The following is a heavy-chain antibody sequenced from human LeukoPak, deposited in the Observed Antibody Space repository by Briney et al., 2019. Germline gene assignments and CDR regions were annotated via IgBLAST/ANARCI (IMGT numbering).Heavy chain of an antibody. V-gene: IGHV3-30*03. CDR1: GFTFGTSG. Sequence: GGSLRLSCAASGFTFGTSGMHWLRQAPGKGLEWVAVISYDGSDNYYADSVKGRFTISRDNSKNTLYLQLNSLRAEDTAVYYCARGLGGYNPHFDFWGQGTLVTVSS. CDR3: ARGLGGYNPHFDF. D-gene: IGHD5-24*01. CDR2: ISYDGSDN. J-gene: IGHJ4*02.